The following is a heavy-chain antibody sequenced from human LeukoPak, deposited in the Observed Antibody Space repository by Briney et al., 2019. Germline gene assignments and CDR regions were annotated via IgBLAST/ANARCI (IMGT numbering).Heavy chain of an antibody. CDR1: GYSFTSYW. CDR3: ARDDSSGPQVY. J-gene: IGHJ4*02. CDR2: IYPGGGST. V-gene: IGHV1-46*01. Sequence: GESLKISCKGSGYSFTSYWIGWVRQMPGKGLEWMGIIYPGGGSTKYAQKLQGRVTMTRDTSTSTVYMELSSLRSEDTAVYYCARDDSSGPQVYWGQGTLVTVSS. D-gene: IGHD3-22*01.